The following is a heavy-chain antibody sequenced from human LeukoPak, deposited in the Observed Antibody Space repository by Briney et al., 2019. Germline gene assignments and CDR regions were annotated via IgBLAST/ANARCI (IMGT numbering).Heavy chain of an antibody. CDR1: GFTFSSYG. D-gene: IGHD4-17*01. V-gene: IGHV3-30*03. CDR3: ARDLPRLGDYPADS. J-gene: IGHJ4*02. CDR2: ISYDGSSE. Sequence: PGGSLRLSCAASGFTFSSYGMHWVRQAPGKGLQWVAVISYDGSSEYYADSVKGRFIISRDNSKNTLYLQMNSLRAEDTAVYYCARDLPRLGDYPADSWGQGTLVTVSS.